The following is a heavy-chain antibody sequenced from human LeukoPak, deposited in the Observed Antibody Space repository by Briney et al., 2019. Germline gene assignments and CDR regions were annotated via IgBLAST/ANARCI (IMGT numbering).Heavy chain of an antibody. CDR2: INPNSGGT. V-gene: IGHV1-2*02. D-gene: IGHD2-2*01. Sequence: GASVKVSCKASGYTFTGYYMHWVRQAPGQGLEWMGWINPNSGGTNYAQKFQGRVTMTRDTSISTAYMELSRLRSDDTAVYYCARDSERCSSTSCYLLAQVGFDPWGQGTLVTVSS. CDR1: GYTFTGYY. CDR3: ARDSERCSSTSCYLLAQVGFDP. J-gene: IGHJ5*02.